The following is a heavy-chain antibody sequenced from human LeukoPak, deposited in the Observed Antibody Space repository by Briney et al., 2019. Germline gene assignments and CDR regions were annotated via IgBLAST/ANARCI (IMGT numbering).Heavy chain of an antibody. CDR2: IHYTGST. CDR3: ARHTRSGYSYGYED. D-gene: IGHD5-18*01. CDR1: GGPIRSSGFY. V-gene: IGHV4-39*01. Sequence: SETLSLTCTVSGGPIRSSGFYWGWIRPTPGKELEWIGSIHYTGSTYYNPSLKSRVTVSVDTSRNQFSLKVTSVTAADTAFYYCARHTRSGYSYGYEDWGQGTLVTVSS. J-gene: IGHJ4*02.